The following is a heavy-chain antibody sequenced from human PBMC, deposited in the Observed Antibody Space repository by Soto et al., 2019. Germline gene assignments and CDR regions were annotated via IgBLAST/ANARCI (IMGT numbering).Heavy chain of an antibody. V-gene: IGHV1-69*13. CDR3: AAGITGTKLYYYYYGMDV. CDR1: GGTFSSYA. CDR2: IIPIFGTA. J-gene: IGHJ6*02. Sequence: RASVKVSCKASGGTFSSYAISWLRQSPGQGLEWMGGIIPIFGTANYAQKFQGRVTITADESTSTAYMELSSLRSEDTAVYYCAAGITGTKLYYYYYGMDVWGQGTTVTVSS. D-gene: IGHD1-20*01.